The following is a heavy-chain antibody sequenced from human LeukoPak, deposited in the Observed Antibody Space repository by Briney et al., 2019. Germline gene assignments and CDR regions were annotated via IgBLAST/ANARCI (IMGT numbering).Heavy chain of an antibody. CDR2: IRYDGSNK. Sequence: GGSLRLSCAASGFTFSSYGMHWVRQAPGKGLEWVAFIRYDGSNKYYADSVKGRFTISRDNSKNTLYLQMNSLRAEDTAVYYCAKDPYYYGSGSYYSGYFDYWGQGTLVTVSS. D-gene: IGHD3-10*01. V-gene: IGHV3-30*02. CDR1: GFTFSSYG. J-gene: IGHJ4*02. CDR3: AKDPYYYGSGSYYSGYFDY.